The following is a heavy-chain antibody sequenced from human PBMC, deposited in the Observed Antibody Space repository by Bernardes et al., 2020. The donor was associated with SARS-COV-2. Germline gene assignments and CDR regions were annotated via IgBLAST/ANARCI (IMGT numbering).Heavy chain of an antibody. Sequence: SVKFSFNASGGTFSSYAISWVRQAPGQGLEWMGRIIPIFGTANYAQKFQGRVTITADESTSTAYMELSSLRSEDTAVYYCARDLGSGSYYNPGWFDPWGQGTLVTVSS. CDR1: GGTFSSYA. CDR3: ARDLGSGSYYNPGWFDP. CDR2: IIPIFGTA. V-gene: IGHV1-69*13. J-gene: IGHJ5*02. D-gene: IGHD3-10*01.